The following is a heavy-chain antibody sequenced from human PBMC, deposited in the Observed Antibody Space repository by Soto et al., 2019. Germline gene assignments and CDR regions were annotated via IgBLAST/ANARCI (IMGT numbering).Heavy chain of an antibody. J-gene: IGHJ6*03. CDR3: TKDLIEAAANYYRGV. CDR1: GFTFDSFA. V-gene: IGHV3-23*01. D-gene: IGHD2-15*01. CDR2: ISAGSGKT. Sequence: EVQLLESGGDLVQPGGSLRLSCAASGFTFDSFAMSWVRQAPGMGLEWVSVISAGSGKTFYADSVRGRFTISRDDSKSTLYLQMNSLRADDTALYFCTKDLIEAAANYYRGVWGRGTTVTVSS.